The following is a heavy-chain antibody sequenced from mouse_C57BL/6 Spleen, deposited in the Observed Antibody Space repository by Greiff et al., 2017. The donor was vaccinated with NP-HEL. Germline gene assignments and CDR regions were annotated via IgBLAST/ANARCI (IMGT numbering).Heavy chain of an antibody. CDR1: GYTFTSYW. D-gene: IGHD4-1*02. CDR3: ARIPTGSYAMDY. CDR2: IDPSDSYT. Sequence: QVQLQQPGAELVMPGASVKLSCKASGYTFTSYWMHWVKQRPGQGLEWIGEIDPSDSYTNYNQKFKGKSTLTVDKASITAYMQLSSLTSEDSAGYYCARIPTGSYAMDYWGQGTSVTVSS. V-gene: IGHV1-69*01. J-gene: IGHJ4*01.